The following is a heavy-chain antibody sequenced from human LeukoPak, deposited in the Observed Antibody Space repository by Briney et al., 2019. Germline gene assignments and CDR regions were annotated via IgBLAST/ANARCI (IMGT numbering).Heavy chain of an antibody. Sequence: GASVKVSCKASGYTFTSYAMNWVRQAPGQGLEWMGWINTNTGNPTYAQGFTGRFVFSLDTSVSTAYLQISSLKAEDTAVYYCARGVVSDEIVVVPAAILAAFDIWGQGTMVTVSS. CDR2: INTNTGNP. D-gene: IGHD2-2*01. V-gene: IGHV7-4-1*02. CDR1: GYTFTSYA. J-gene: IGHJ3*02. CDR3: ARGVVSDEIVVVPAAILAAFDI.